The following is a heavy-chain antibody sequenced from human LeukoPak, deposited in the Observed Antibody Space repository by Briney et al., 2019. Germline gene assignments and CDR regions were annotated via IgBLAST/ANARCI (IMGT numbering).Heavy chain of an antibody. D-gene: IGHD1-26*01. CDR2: ISGSGGST. J-gene: IGHJ6*03. CDR3: AKNGASGSHYGFGYYYYYMDV. Sequence: GGSLRLSCAASGFTFSSYAMSWVRQAPGKGLEWVSAISGSGGSTYYADSVKGRFTISRDNSKNTLYLQMNSLRAEDTAVYYCAKNGASGSHYGFGYYYYYMDVWGKGTTVTVSS. CDR1: GFTFSSYA. V-gene: IGHV3-23*01.